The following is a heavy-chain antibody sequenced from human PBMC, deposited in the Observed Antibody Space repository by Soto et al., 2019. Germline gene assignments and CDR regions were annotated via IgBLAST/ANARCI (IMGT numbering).Heavy chain of an antibody. CDR2: ISYDGSNK. Sequence: GGSLRLSCAASGFTFSSYGMHWVRQAPGKGLEWVAVISYDGSNKYYADSVKGRFTISRDNSKNTLYLQMNSLRAEDTAVYYCAKVGGCSGGRCYSGYYYYGMDVSGQGTTVTVSS. D-gene: IGHD2-15*01. V-gene: IGHV3-30*18. CDR3: AKVGGCSGGRCYSGYYYYGMDV. CDR1: GFTFSSYG. J-gene: IGHJ6*02.